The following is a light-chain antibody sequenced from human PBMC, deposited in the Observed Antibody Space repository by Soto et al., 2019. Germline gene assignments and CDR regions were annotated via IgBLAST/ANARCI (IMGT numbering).Light chain of an antibody. CDR3: VAWDDSLNGYVV. J-gene: IGLJ2*01. V-gene: IGLV1-44*01. CDR2: SNN. Sequence: QSVLTQPPSASGTPGQRVTISCSGSSSNIGSNTVNWYQQLPGTAPKLVIYSNNQRPSGVPDRFSGSKSGTSASLDISGLQSEDEADYYCVAWDDSLNGYVVFGGGTKVTVL. CDR1: SSNIGSNT.